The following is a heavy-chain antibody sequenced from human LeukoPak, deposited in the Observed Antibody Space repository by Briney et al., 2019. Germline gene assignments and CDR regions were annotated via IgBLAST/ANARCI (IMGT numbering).Heavy chain of an antibody. J-gene: IGHJ1*01. CDR1: GDSFSSGGYS. CDR3: ARGVSVAGSLQH. Sequence: SETLSLTCAVSGDSFSSGGYSWTWIRQPPGKGLERIGYIYHSGTTYYNPSLKSRVTISVDRSKNQFSLKLSSVTAADTAVYYCARGVSVAGSLQHWGQGTLVTVSS. D-gene: IGHD6-19*01. V-gene: IGHV4-30-2*01. CDR2: IYHSGTT.